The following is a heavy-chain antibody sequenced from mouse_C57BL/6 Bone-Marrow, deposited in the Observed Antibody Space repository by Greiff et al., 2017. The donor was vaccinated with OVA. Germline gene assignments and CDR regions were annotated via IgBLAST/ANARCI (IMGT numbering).Heavy chain of an antibody. J-gene: IGHJ2*01. CDR1: GFTFSSYA. Sequence: VQVVESGGGLVKPGGSLKLSCAASGFTFSSYAMSWVRQTPEKRLEWVATISDGGSYTYYPDNVKGRFTISRDNAKNNLYLQMSHLKSEDTAMYYCARYYYGSDFDYWGQGTTLTVSS. CDR2: ISDGGSYT. D-gene: IGHD1-1*01. CDR3: ARYYYGSDFDY. V-gene: IGHV5-4*01.